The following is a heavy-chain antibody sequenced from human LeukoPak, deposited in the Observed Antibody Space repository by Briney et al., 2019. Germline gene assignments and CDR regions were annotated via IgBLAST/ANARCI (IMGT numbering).Heavy chain of an antibody. J-gene: IGHJ4*02. Sequence: GASVKVSCKASGYTFSSYYMHWVRQAPGQGLEWMGWINPNSGGTNYAQKFQGWVTMTRDTSISTAYMELSRLRSDDTAVYYCARSEVDDILTCDYWGQGTLVTVSS. D-gene: IGHD3-9*01. CDR3: ARSEVDDILTCDY. CDR1: GYTFSSYY. CDR2: INPNSGGT. V-gene: IGHV1-2*04.